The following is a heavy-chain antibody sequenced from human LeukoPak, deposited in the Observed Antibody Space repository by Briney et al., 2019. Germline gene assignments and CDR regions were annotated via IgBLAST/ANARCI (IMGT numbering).Heavy chain of an antibody. J-gene: IGHJ4*02. CDR3: ARGGVLKSVDY. Sequence: SETLSLTCTVSGGSISNYYWSWIRQPAGKGLEWIGRIYTSGSTTYNPSLKSRVTISVDTSKNQFSLKLSSVTAADTAVYYCARGGVLKSVDYWGQGTLVTVSS. CDR2: IYTSGST. V-gene: IGHV4-4*07. CDR1: GGSISNYY. D-gene: IGHD3-16*01.